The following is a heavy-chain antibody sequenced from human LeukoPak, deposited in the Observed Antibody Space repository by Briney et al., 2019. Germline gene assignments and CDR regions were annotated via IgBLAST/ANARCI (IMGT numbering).Heavy chain of an antibody. D-gene: IGHD3-22*01. J-gene: IGHJ4*02. CDR3: ASSASIYDSSGYYFDY. Sequence: GGSLRLSCAASGFTFSSYSMNWVRQAPGKGLEWVSSISSSSSYIYYADSVKGRFTISRDNAKNSLYLQMNSLRAEDTAVYYCASSASIYDSSGYYFDYWGQGALVTVSS. CDR1: GFTFSSYS. CDR2: ISSSSSYI. V-gene: IGHV3-21*01.